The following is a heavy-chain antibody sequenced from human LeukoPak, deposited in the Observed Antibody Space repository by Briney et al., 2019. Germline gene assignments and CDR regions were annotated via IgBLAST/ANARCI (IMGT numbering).Heavy chain of an antibody. CDR1: SDSASSSNYY. J-gene: IGHJ6*02. D-gene: IGHD1-7*01. V-gene: IGHV4-39*01. CDR2: IYYSGNT. Sequence: SETLSLTCTVSSDSASSSNYYWGWIRQPPGKGLEWIGNIYYSGNTYYNPSLMSRVTISVDTSKNQFSLKLSSVTAADTAVYYCARHVRTTTNLNYYGMDVWGQGTTVTVSS. CDR3: ARHVRTTTNLNYYGMDV.